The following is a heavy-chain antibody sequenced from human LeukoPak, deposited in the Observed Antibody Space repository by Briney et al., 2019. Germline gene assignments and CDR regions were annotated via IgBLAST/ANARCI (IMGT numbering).Heavy chain of an antibody. CDR3: ARDPQYCSGGSCYSFDY. Sequence: GGSLRLSCVASGFTFSTYSMNWVRQAPGKGLEWVSSIISSSSYIYYADSVKGRFTISRDNAKNSLYLQMNSLRAEDTAVYYCARDPQYCSGGSCYSFDYWGQGTLVTVSS. D-gene: IGHD2-15*01. CDR1: GFTFSTYS. CDR2: IISSSSYI. V-gene: IGHV3-21*01. J-gene: IGHJ4*02.